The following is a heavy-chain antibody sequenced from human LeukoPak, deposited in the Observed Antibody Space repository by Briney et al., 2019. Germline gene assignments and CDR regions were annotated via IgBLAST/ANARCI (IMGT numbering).Heavy chain of an antibody. CDR2: IYTSGST. J-gene: IGHJ6*03. CDR1: GGSIGSGSYY. V-gene: IGHV4-61*02. Sequence: SETLSLTCTVSGGSIGSGSYYWSWIRQPAGKGLEWIGRIYTSGSTNYNPSLKSRVTISVDTSKNQFSLKLSSVTAADTAVYYCARDGGVLEWLSRDYYYMDVWGKGTTVTVSS. CDR3: ARDGGVLEWLSRDYYYMDV. D-gene: IGHD3-3*01.